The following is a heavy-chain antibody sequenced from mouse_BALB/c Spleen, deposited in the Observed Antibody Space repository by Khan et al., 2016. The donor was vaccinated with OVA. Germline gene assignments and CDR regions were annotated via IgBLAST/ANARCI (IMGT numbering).Heavy chain of an antibody. V-gene: IGHV1-31*01. D-gene: IGHD1-1*01. J-gene: IGHJ3*01. CDR1: GYSFTSYY. CDR2: IDPFNGGS. CDR3: ARHSSTSWFPY. Sequence: VQLQQPGPELMKPGASVNISCKASGYSFTSYYIHWVKQSHGKTLEWIGYIDPFNGGSTYHQKFKVKATFTLAKSSNTAYMHLTSLTSEDSAVYYCARHSSTSWFPYGGQGTLVTVSA.